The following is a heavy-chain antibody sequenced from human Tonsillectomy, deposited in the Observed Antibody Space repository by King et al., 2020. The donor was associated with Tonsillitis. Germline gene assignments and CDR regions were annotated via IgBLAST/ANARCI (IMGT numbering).Heavy chain of an antibody. Sequence: DVQLQESGGGLVQPGGSLRLSCEASGFTFSTYAMSWVRQAPGKGPEWVSAISGRDTRTFYADSVNGRFTISRDDSKNTVSLQMSSLRAEDTAVYYCAKESPYSGNYRFYYFDYWGQGTLVTVSS. D-gene: IGHD1-26*01. V-gene: IGHV3-23*01. J-gene: IGHJ4*02. CDR3: AKESPYSGNYRFYYFDY. CDR2: ISGRDTRT. CDR1: GFTFSTYA.